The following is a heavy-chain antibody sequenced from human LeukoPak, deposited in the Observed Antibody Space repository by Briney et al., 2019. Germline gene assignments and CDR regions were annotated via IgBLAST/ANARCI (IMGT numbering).Heavy chain of an antibody. CDR2: IYPGDSDT. V-gene: IGHV5-51*01. Sequence: GESLKISCKGSGYSFTNYWIGWVRQMPGKGLEMMGIIYPGDSDTRYSPSFQGQVTISADKYLRTAYLQQSSLKASDTAMYYCARHGVAGDYYFDYWGQGTLIPVSS. CDR1: GYSFTNYW. D-gene: IGHD6-19*01. J-gene: IGHJ4*02. CDR3: ARHGVAGDYYFDY.